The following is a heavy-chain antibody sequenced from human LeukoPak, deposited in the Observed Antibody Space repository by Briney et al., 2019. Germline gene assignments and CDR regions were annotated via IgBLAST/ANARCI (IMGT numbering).Heavy chain of an antibody. CDR3: ARDMDYYGSGSYYNSRWFDP. Sequence: SQTLSLTFAISGDSVSNNSVAWNWIRHSPSRGLEWLGSTYYRSKWYNDYAVSVKSRITINPETAKNQFSLQLNSVTPEDTAVYYCARDMDYYGSGSYYNSRWFDPWGQGTLVTVSS. V-gene: IGHV6-1*01. CDR1: GDSVSNNSVA. J-gene: IGHJ5*02. D-gene: IGHD3-10*01. CDR2: TYYRSKWYN.